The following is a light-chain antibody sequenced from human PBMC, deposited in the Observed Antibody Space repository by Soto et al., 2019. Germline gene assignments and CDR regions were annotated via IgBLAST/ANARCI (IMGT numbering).Light chain of an antibody. V-gene: IGKV3-11*01. CDR2: DIS. J-gene: IGKJ5*01. Sequence: EVGLTQSPVTLSLSQGERATLSCRASQSVSSYLAWYQQKPGQAPRLLIYDISNRATGIPARFSGSGSGTDFTLTISSLEPDDFAVYYCQQRNDWQVTFGQGTRLEIK. CDR1: QSVSSY. CDR3: QQRNDWQVT.